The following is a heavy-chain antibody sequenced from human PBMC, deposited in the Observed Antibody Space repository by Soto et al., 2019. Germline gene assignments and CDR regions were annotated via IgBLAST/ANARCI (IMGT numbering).Heavy chain of an antibody. D-gene: IGHD6-13*01. J-gene: IGHJ6*02. CDR2: IYYSGST. CDR1: GGSISSGGYY. CDR3: ARDTTAAGTHYYGMDV. Sequence: SETLSLTCTVSGGSISSGGYYWGWIRQHPGKGLEWIGYIYYSGSTYYNPSLKSRVTISVDTSKNQFSLKLSSVTAADTAVYYCARDTTAAGTHYYGMDVWGQGTTVTVSS. V-gene: IGHV4-31*03.